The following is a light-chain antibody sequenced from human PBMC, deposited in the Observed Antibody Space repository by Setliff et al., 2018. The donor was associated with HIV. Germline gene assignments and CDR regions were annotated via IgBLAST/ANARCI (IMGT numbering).Light chain of an antibody. CDR3: SSYIRSTTPEL. J-gene: IGLJ2*01. CDR2: DVT. V-gene: IGLV2-14*03. Sequence: QSALAQPASVSGSPGQSITISCTGTNSNIGGYNYVSWYQQHPGKAPKLTIYDVTLRPSGVSKRFSGSKSGHTASLTISGLRAEDEGDYYCSSYIRSTTPELFGGGTKVTVL. CDR1: NSNIGGYNY.